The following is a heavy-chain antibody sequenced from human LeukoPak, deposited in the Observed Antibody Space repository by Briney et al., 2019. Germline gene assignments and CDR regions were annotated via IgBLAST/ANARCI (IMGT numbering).Heavy chain of an antibody. CDR2: ISASGGST. CDR3: AKDGVAVVGPFDY. Sequence: GGSLRLSRAASGFTFSSYAMSWVRQAPGKGLEWVSGISASGGSTYYADSVKGRFTISRDNSEKTLHLQMNSLRAEDTAVYYCAKDGVAVVGPFDYWGQGTLVTVSS. J-gene: IGHJ4*02. V-gene: IGHV3-23*01. D-gene: IGHD6-19*01. CDR1: GFTFSSYA.